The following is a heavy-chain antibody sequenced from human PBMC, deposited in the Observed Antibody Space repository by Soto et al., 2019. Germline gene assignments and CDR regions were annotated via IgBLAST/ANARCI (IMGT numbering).Heavy chain of an antibody. CDR1: GDSMSPFY. CDR3: ARGVYDYWSGYYAGSGLDV. V-gene: IGHV4-59*13. CDR2: IYYSGNT. J-gene: IGHJ6*02. Sequence: QVPLQESGPGLVKPSETLSLTCTVSGDSMSPFYWNWIRQSPGKGLEWIGYIYYSGNTNYNPSHKSRVAISVDTSKNQFYLMLSSATAADTAVYYCARGVYDYWSGYYAGSGLDVWGQGTTVTVSS. D-gene: IGHD3-3*01.